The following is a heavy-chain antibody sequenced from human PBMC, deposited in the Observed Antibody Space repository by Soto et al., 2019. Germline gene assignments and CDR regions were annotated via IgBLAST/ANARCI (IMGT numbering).Heavy chain of an antibody. D-gene: IGHD4-17*01. J-gene: IGHJ6*02. CDR1: GCSISSSSYY. CDR2: IYYSGST. Sequence: SETLSLTCTVSGCSISSSSYYWGWIRQPPGKGLEWIGSIYYSGSTYYNPSLKSRVTISVDTSKNQFSLKLSSVTAADTAVYYCARLYYGDYVNYYYYGXDVWGQGTTVTVSS. V-gene: IGHV4-39*01. CDR3: ARLYYGDYVNYYYYGXDV.